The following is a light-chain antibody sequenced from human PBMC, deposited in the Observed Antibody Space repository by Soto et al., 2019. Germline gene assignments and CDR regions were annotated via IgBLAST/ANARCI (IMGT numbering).Light chain of an antibody. CDR1: SGHSSYI. CDR2: LEGSGSY. Sequence: QLVLTQSSSASASLGSSVKLTCTLSSGHSSYIIAWHQQQPGKAPRYLMKLEGSGSYHKGSGVPDRFSGSSTGADRYLTISNLQFEDEADYYCETWDFNTRVXGGGTKLTVL. J-gene: IGLJ2*01. CDR3: ETWDFNTRV. V-gene: IGLV4-60*02.